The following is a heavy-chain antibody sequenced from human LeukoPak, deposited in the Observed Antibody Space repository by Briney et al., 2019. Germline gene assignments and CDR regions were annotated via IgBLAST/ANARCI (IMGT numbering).Heavy chain of an antibody. CDR1: GYTFTSYD. D-gene: IGHD3-9*01. Sequence: ASVKVSCKASGYTFTSYDINWVRQATGQGLEWMGWMNPNSGNTGYAQKFQGRVTMTRNTSISTAYMELSSLRSEDTAVYYCARDVLRYFDWPARAFDIWGQGTMVTVTS. CDR2: MNPNSGNT. CDR3: ARDVLRYFDWPARAFDI. J-gene: IGHJ3*02. V-gene: IGHV1-8*01.